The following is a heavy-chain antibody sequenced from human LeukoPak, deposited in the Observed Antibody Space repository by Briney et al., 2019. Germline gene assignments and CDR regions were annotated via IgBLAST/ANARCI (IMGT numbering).Heavy chain of an antibody. CDR1: GLTFSNYA. V-gene: IGHV3-23*01. CDR3: AKGRSRSGPDY. Sequence: GGSLRLSCAASGLTFSNYAMSWVRQAPGKGLEWVSAIGGGGGSTYYADSVKGRFTISRDNSKNTLYLQMNSLRAEDTALYYCAKGRSRSGPDYWGQGALVTVSS. J-gene: IGHJ4*02. D-gene: IGHD2-15*01. CDR2: IGGGGGST.